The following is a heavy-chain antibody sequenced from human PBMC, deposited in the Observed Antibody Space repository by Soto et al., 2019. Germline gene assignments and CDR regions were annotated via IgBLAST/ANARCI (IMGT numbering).Heavy chain of an antibody. CDR3: ARGMEQLYRYHWFDP. CDR1: GYTFTSYY. J-gene: IGHJ5*02. CDR2: INPSGGST. D-gene: IGHD6-6*01. Sequence: GASVKVSCKASGYTFTSYYMHWVRQAPGQGLEWMGIINPSGGSTSYAQKFQGRVTMTRDTSTSTVYMELSSLRSEDTAVYYCARGMEQLYRYHWFDPWGQGTLVTVSS. V-gene: IGHV1-46*03.